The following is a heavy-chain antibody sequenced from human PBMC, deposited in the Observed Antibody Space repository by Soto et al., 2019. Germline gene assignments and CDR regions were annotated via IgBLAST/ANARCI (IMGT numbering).Heavy chain of an antibody. CDR3: ARDSRYCSGGSCYSVGYDY. Sequence: QVQLVQSGAEVKKPGASVKVSCKASGYTFTGYYMHWVRQAPGQGLEWMGWINPNSGGTNYAQKFQGWVTMTRDTSISTVYMELGRLRSDDTAVYYCARDSRYCSGGSCYSVGYDYWGQGTLVTVSS. J-gene: IGHJ4*02. V-gene: IGHV1-2*04. D-gene: IGHD2-15*01. CDR1: GYTFTGYY. CDR2: INPNSGGT.